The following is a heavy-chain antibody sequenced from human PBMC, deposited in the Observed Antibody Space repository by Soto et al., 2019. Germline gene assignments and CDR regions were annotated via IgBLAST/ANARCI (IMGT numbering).Heavy chain of an antibody. CDR2: ISSSSSYI. CDR1: GLTFSSYS. D-gene: IGHD2-15*01. J-gene: IGHJ5*02. V-gene: IGHV3-21*01. CDR3: ARVGTCSGGSCYSHWFDP. Sequence: EVQLVESGGGLVKPGGSLRLSCAASGLTFSSYSMNWVRQAPGKGLECVSSISSSSSYIYYADSVKGRFTISRDNAKNSLYLKMNSLRAEDTAVYYCARVGTCSGGSCYSHWFDPWGQGTLVTVSS.